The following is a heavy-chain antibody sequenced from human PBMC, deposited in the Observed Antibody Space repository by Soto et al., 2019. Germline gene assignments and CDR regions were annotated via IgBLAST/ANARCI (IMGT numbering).Heavy chain of an antibody. V-gene: IGHV1-18*04. CDR3: ARDPYYYDSSGYYRERQTYYYGMDV. J-gene: IGHJ6*02. CDR1: GYTSTSYG. CDR2: VSAYNGNT. D-gene: IGHD3-22*01. Sequence: ASVKVSCKASGYTSTSYGISWVRQAPGQGLEWMGWVSAYNGNTNYAQKLQGRVTMTTDTSTSTAYMELRSLRSDDTAVYYCARDPYYYDSSGYYRERQTYYYGMDVWGQGTTVTVSS.